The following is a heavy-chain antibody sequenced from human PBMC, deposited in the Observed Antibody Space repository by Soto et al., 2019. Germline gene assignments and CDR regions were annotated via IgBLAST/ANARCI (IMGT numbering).Heavy chain of an antibody. CDR1: GFTFSRYW. D-gene: IGHD3-22*01. V-gene: IGHV3-7*04. Sequence: EVQLVESGGGLGQPGGSLRLSCAASGFTFSRYWMSWVRQAPGKGLEWVANIKEDGSEKYYVDSVKGRFTISRDNAKNSLYLQMNSLRAEDTAVYYCARPDARYDSTAYWGQGTLVTVSS. J-gene: IGHJ4*02. CDR3: ARPDARYDSTAY. CDR2: IKEDGSEK.